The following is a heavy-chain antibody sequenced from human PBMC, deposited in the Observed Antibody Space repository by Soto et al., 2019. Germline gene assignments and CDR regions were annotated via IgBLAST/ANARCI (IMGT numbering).Heavy chain of an antibody. V-gene: IGHV1-2*04. CDR2: INPNSGGT. J-gene: IGHJ6*02. CDR3: ARDKYSSSWSPSGYYGMDV. D-gene: IGHD6-13*01. Sequence: ASVKVSCKASGYTFTGYYMHWVRQAPGQGLEWMGWINPNSGGTNYAQKFQGWVTMTRDTSISTAYMELSRLRSDDTAVYYCARDKYSSSWSPSGYYGMDVWGQGTTVTVSS. CDR1: GYTFTGYY.